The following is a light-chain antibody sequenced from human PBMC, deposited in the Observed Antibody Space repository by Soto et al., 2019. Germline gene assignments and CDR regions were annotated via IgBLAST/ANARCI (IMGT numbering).Light chain of an antibody. V-gene: IGLV2-14*01. CDR3: SSFSSTNTL. CDR1: SSDVGGYNY. J-gene: IGLJ2*01. Sequence: QSALTQPASVSGSPGQSITISCTGTSSDVGGYNYVCWYQHHPGKAPKLIISEVSNRPSGVSDRFSGSKSGNTASLTISGLQAEDEADYYCSSFSSTNTLFGGGTKVTVL. CDR2: EVS.